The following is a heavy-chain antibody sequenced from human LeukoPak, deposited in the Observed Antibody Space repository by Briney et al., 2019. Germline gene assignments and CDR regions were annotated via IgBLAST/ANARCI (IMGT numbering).Heavy chain of an antibody. V-gene: IGHV3-48*03. CDR3: AELGITMIGGV. J-gene: IGHJ6*04. CDR1: GFTFSSYE. CDR2: ISSSGSTI. Sequence: GSLRLSFAASGFTFSSYEMNWVRPAPGKGLEWVSYISSSGSTIYYADSVKGRFTISRDNAKNSLYLQMNSLRAEGTAVYYCAELGITMIGGVWGKGTTVTISS. D-gene: IGHD3-10*02.